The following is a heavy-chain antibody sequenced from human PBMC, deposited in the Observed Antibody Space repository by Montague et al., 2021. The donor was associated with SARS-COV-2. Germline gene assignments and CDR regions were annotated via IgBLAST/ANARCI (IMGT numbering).Heavy chain of an antibody. D-gene: IGHD1-1*01. CDR2: TYYRSKWYN. V-gene: IGHV6-1*01. J-gene: IGHJ6*02. CDR3: TSGREGNYNVMDV. CDR1: GDSVSSNSAT. Sequence: YAISGDSVSSNSATWNWVRQSPSRGLEWLGRTYYRSKWYNDYAVSLRGRVTIHPDTSKNQFSLQLNSVTPEDTAIYYCTSGREGNYNVMDVWGQGTTVTVSS.